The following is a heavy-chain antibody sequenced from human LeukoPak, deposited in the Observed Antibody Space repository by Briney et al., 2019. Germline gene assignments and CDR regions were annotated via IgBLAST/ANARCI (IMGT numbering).Heavy chain of an antibody. D-gene: IGHD4-17*01. V-gene: IGHV4-59*01. CDR2: IYYSGST. CDR3: ARGSGYGDSTFDY. CDR1: GGSIGTYY. Sequence: KPSETLSLTCTVSGGSIGTYYWSWIRQPPGKGLEWIGQIYYSGSTKYSPSLKSRVTISVDTSKNQFSPKVSSLTAADTAVYFCARGSGYGDSTFDYWGQGTLVTVSS. J-gene: IGHJ4*02.